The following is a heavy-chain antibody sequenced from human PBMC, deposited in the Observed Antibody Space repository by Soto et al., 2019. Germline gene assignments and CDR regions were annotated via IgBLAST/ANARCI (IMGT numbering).Heavy chain of an antibody. CDR1: GGSFSGYY. J-gene: IGHJ4*02. Sequence: QVQLQQWGAGLLKPSETLSLTCAVYGGSFSGYYWSWIRQPPGKGLEWIGEINHSGSTNYNPSLESRVTISVDTSKNQFSLKLSSVTAADTAVYYCARSRAEGAAAGTCFDYWGQGTLVTVSS. CDR2: INHSGST. D-gene: IGHD6-13*01. V-gene: IGHV4-34*01. CDR3: ARSRAEGAAAGTCFDY.